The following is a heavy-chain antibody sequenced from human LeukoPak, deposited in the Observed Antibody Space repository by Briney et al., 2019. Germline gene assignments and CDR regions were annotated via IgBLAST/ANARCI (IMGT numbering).Heavy chain of an antibody. CDR3: ARGPSVAAHLDY. CDR1: GASISTNNW. J-gene: IGHJ4*02. D-gene: IGHD5-12*01. CDR2: IYHNGNR. Sequence: SGTLSLTCAVSGASISTNNWWGWVRHSPRKGLEWTGEIYHNGNRNYNPSLKSRLTISVDKSKNQFSLNLSSVTAADTAVYYCARGPSVAAHLDYWGQGTLVTVSS. V-gene: IGHV4-4*02.